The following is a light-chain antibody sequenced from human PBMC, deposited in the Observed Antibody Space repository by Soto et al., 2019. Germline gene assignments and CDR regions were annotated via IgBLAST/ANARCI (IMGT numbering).Light chain of an antibody. V-gene: IGKV1-39*01. CDR3: QQLNSYPT. CDR1: QSISSY. CDR2: AAS. J-gene: IGKJ1*01. Sequence: DIQMTQSPSSLSASVGDRVTITCRASQSISSYLNWYQQKPGKAPKLLIYAASSLQSGVPSRFSGSGSGTDFTLTISSLQPEDFATYYCQQLNSYPTFGQGTKVEIK.